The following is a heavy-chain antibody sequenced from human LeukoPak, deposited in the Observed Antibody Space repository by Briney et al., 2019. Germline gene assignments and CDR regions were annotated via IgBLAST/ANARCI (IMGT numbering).Heavy chain of an antibody. CDR2: INPNSGGT. J-gene: IGHJ6*02. CDR3: ARQYCSGGSCYKLYYSYGMDV. V-gene: IGHV1-2*02. CDR1: GYTFTGYY. D-gene: IGHD2-15*01. Sequence: ASVTVSCKASGYTFTGYYMHWLRQAPGQGLEWMGWINPNSGGTNYAQKFQGRVTMTRDTSISTAYMELSRLRSDDTAVYYCARQYCSGGSCYKLYYSYGMDVWGQGTTVTVSS.